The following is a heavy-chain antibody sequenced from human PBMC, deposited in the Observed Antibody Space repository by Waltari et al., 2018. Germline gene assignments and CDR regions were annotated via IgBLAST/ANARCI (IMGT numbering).Heavy chain of an antibody. D-gene: IGHD5-12*01. CDR3: ARGGYSYGYGMDV. CDR2: ISPKNGDT. V-gene: IGHV1-2*04. CDR1: GYSFSDHH. Sequence: QVQLVQSGAEVKNLGASVRVSCQASGYSFSDHHMHWVRQAPGQGLEWVGWISPKNGDTNYAQRFQGWVTMTSDSSISTAYMELNRLRSDDTAVYYCARGGYSYGYGMDVWGQGTTVIVSS. J-gene: IGHJ6*02.